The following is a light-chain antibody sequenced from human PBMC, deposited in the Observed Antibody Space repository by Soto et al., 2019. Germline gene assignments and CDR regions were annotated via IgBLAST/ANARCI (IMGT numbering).Light chain of an antibody. J-gene: IGKJ1*01. V-gene: IGKV3-15*01. Sequence: EIVMTQSPATLSVSPGERATLSCRASQSVSSNLAWYQQKPGQAPRLLIYGASTRATGIPARFSGSGSGTEFTLTFSSLQSEDFAVYYCQQYNNWPLLFGQGTKV. CDR1: QSVSSN. CDR2: GAS. CDR3: QQYNNWPLL.